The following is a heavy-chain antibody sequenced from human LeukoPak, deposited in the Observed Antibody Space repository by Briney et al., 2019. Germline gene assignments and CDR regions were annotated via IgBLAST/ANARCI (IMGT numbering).Heavy chain of an antibody. V-gene: IGHV4-39*01. CDR2: IYYSGST. J-gene: IGHJ5*02. Sequence: SETLSLTCPVSGGSISSTNYYWGWIRQPPGKGLEWIGSIYYSGSTYYNPSLKSRVTISIDTSKNQFSLKLTSVTAADTAVYYCARRWYDFWSGYYKNNWFDPWGQGTLVTVSS. CDR3: ARRWYDFWSGYYKNNWFDP. CDR1: GGSISSTNYY. D-gene: IGHD3-3*01.